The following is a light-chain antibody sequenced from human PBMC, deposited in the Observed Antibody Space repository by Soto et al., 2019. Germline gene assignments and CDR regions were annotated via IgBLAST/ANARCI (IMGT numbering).Light chain of an antibody. CDR3: SSYTSSGAFCV. CDR2: DVS. V-gene: IGLV2-14*03. Sequence: TTSDLGDYNYVSWYQQHPGKAPKLMIYDVSNRPSGVSNRFSGAKSGTTASLTISGLQAEDEADYYGSSYTSSGAFCVVGTGTTVTVL. J-gene: IGLJ1*01. CDR1: TSDLGDYNY.